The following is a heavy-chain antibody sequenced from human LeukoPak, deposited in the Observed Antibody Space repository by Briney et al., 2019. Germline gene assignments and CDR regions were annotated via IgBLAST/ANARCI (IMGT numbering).Heavy chain of an antibody. J-gene: IGHJ3*02. Sequence: EASVKVSCKASGYTFTGYYMHWVRQAPGQGLEWMGWINPNSGGTNYAQKFQGWVTMTRDTSISTAYMELSRLRSDDTAVYYCARGGRGTTGAFDIWGQGTMVTVSS. CDR2: INPNSGGT. CDR3: ARGGRGTTGAFDI. V-gene: IGHV1-2*04. CDR1: GYTFTGYY. D-gene: IGHD1-1*01.